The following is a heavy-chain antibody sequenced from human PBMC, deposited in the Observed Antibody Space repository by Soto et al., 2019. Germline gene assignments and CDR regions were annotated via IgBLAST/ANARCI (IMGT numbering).Heavy chain of an antibody. V-gene: IGHV3-7*01. CDR3: ARGRAFDI. CDR1: GFTFSSYW. Sequence: GGSLRLCCAASGFTFSSYWMSWVRQAPGKGLEWVANIKQDGSEKYYVDSVKGRFTISRDNAKNSFFLQMNSLRAEDTSVYYCARGRAFDIWGQGTMVTVSS. J-gene: IGHJ3*02. CDR2: IKQDGSEK.